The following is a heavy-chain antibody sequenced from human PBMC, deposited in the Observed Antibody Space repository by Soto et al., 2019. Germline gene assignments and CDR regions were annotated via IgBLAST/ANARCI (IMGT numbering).Heavy chain of an antibody. Sequence: QVQLQESGPGLVKPSQTLSLTCTVSGGSISSGGYYWSWIHQHPGKGLEWIGNIYYSGSTFYNPSLKSRVTISVDTSKNQFSLKLSSVTAADTAVYYCARKKGYSYGPHYFDYWGQGTLVTVSS. CDR2: IYYSGST. J-gene: IGHJ4*02. CDR3: ARKKGYSYGPHYFDY. V-gene: IGHV4-31*03. CDR1: GGSISSGGYY. D-gene: IGHD5-18*01.